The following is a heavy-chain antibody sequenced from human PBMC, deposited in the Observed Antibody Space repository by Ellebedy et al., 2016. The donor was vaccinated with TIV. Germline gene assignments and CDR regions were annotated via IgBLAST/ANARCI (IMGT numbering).Heavy chain of an antibody. CDR3: ARVPLDGAVAGTVEVAFDY. J-gene: IGHJ4*02. CDR2: IKEDGSEK. D-gene: IGHD6-19*01. CDR1: GFTFSSYW. V-gene: IGHV3-7*03. Sequence: PGGSLRLSCAASGFTFSSYWMSWVRQAPGKGLEWVANIKEDGSEKYYVDSVKGRFTISRDNAKNSLYLQMNTLRAEDTAVYYCARVPLDGAVAGTVEVAFDYWGQGTPVTVSS.